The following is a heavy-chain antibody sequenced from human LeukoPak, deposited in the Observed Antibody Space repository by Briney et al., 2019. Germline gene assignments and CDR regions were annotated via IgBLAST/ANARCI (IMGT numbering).Heavy chain of an antibody. D-gene: IGHD3-10*01. CDR3: ARDKGYYGSGSFSIDY. CDR1: GFTFSSYA. V-gene: IGHV3-30-3*01. J-gene: IGHJ4*02. Sequence: GGPLRLSCAASGFTFSSYAMHWVRQAPGKGLEWVAVISYDGSNKYYADSVKGRFTISRDNSKNTLYLQMNSLRAEDTAVYYCARDKGYYGSGSFSIDYWGQGTLVTVSS. CDR2: ISYDGSNK.